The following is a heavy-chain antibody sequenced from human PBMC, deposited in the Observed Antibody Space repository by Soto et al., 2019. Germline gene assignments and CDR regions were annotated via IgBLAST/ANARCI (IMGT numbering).Heavy chain of an antibody. J-gene: IGHJ5*02. D-gene: IGHD3-10*01. CDR2: IYDNGDT. CDR3: ARVTTYYYGSGSVP. V-gene: IGHV3-66*01. CDR1: GFTVSSNY. Sequence: EVQLVESGGGLVQPGGSLRLSCAASGFTVSSNYMSWFRQAPGKGLERVSVIYDNGDTYYPDSVKGRFTISRDNSKNTLYLQMNSLRAEDTAVYHCARVTTYYYGSGSVPWGQGTLVTVSS.